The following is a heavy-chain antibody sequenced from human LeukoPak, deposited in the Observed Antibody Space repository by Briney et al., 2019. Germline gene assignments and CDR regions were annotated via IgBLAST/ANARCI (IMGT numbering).Heavy chain of an antibody. CDR2: IHPSDSDT. CDR3: ARASALYDFWSGSQSVFDY. J-gene: IGHJ4*02. CDR1: GYTFTSYW. V-gene: IGHV5-51*01. D-gene: IGHD3-3*01. Sequence: GESLKISCKASGYTFTSYWIGWVRQMPGKGLEWMWIIHPSDSDTRYGPSFQGQVTISADKSINTAYVQWTNLKASDTAMFYCARASALYDFWSGSQSVFDYWGQGTLVTVSS.